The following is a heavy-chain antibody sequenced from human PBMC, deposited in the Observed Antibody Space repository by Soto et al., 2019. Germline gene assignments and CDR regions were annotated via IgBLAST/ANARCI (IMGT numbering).Heavy chain of an antibody. J-gene: IGHJ4*02. V-gene: IGHV3-30*03. CDR2: MSYDGSAK. CDR3: AIVRVADSPLER. Sequence: PGGSLRLSCEGAGFIFSNNGMLWVRQAPGQGLEWVALMSYDGSAKFLADSVKGRFTISRDNSKSTLFVHMSSLRAEETAMYYCAIVRVADSPLERWGKGTLVTVSS. D-gene: IGHD3-10*02. CDR1: GFIFSNNG.